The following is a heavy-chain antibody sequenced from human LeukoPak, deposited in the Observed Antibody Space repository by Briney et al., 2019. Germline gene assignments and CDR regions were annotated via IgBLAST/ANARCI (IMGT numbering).Heavy chain of an antibody. CDR3: AALNIATRPWCFDY. CDR2: IYSIGNT. D-gene: IGHD6-6*01. Sequence: PSETLSLTCTVSGGSISSYFWSWIRQPPGKGLQWIGYIYSIGNTNYNPSLKSRVTISVDTSKNQFSLKLSSVTAADTAVYYCAALNIATRPWCFDYWGQGTLVTVSS. J-gene: IGHJ4*02. V-gene: IGHV4-59*01. CDR1: GGSISSYF.